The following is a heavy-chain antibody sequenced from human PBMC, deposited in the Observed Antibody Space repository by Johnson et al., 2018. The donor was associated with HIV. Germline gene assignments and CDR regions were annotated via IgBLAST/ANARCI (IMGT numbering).Heavy chain of an antibody. V-gene: IGHV3-13*01. Sequence: VQLVESGGGVVRPGGSLRLSCAASGFTFDDYGMSWVRQAPGKGLEWVSGIGTAGDTYYPGSVKGRFTIPRENAKNSLYLQMNSLRAGDTAVDYCARGAGYNFWSGYYAGRNAFDIWGQGTMVTVSS. CDR2: IGTAGDT. CDR1: GFTFDDYG. J-gene: IGHJ3*02. CDR3: ARGAGYNFWSGYYAGRNAFDI. D-gene: IGHD3-3*01.